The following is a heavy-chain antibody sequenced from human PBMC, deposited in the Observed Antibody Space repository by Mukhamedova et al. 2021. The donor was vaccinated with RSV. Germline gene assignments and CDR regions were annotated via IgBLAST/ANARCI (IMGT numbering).Heavy chain of an antibody. Sequence: MGSSSYYWGWIRQPPGKGLEWIGSIYYSGSTYYNPSLKSRVTISVDTSKNQFSLKLSSVTAADTAVYYCASCPPIVGAFVIWGQGTM. J-gene: IGHJ3*02. CDR3: ASCPPIVGAFVI. V-gene: IGHV4-39*01. CDR1: MGSSSYY. CDR2: IYYSGST. D-gene: IGHD3-22*01.